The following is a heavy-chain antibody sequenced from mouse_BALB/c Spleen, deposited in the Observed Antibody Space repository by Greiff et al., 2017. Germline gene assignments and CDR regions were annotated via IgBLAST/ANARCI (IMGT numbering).Heavy chain of an antibody. CDR2: ISSGGGST. CDR1: GFAFSSYD. CDR3: ARPPSLYAMDY. J-gene: IGHJ4*01. V-gene: IGHV5-12-1*01. D-gene: IGHD6-2*01. Sequence: DVKLVESGGGLVKPGGSLKLSCAASGFAFSSYDMSWVRQTPEKRLEWVAYISSGGGSTYYPDTVKGRFTISRDNAKNTLYLQMSSLKSEDTAMYYCARPPSLYAMDYWGQGTSVTVSS.